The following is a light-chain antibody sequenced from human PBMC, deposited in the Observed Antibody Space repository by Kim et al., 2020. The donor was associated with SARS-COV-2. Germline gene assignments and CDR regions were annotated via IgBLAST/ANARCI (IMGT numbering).Light chain of an antibody. Sequence: NFMLTQPHSLSESPGKTVTISCTRSSGSIGSNYVQWYQQRPGSAPTTVIFEDDQRPSGVPDRFSGSIDSSSNSASLTISGLKTEDEADYYCQSYDSSNVVFGGGTQLTVL. V-gene: IGLV6-57*04. CDR2: EDD. J-gene: IGLJ2*01. CDR1: SGSIGSNY. CDR3: QSYDSSNVV.